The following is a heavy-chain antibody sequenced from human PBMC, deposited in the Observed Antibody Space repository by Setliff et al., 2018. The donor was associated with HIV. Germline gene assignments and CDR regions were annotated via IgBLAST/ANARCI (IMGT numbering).Heavy chain of an antibody. Sequence: SETLSLTCAVYGGSFSGYYWSWIRQSPGKGLEWIGEINYGRTTNYNPSLGSRVTISVDTSKNQFSLRMKSVNAGDTGKYYCVRRRGPMVRGVDPSPSYYFDYWGQGTLVTVSS. J-gene: IGHJ4*02. CDR1: GGSFSGYY. V-gene: IGHV4-34*01. D-gene: IGHD3-10*01. CDR2: INYGRTT. CDR3: VRRRGPMVRGVDPSPSYYFDY.